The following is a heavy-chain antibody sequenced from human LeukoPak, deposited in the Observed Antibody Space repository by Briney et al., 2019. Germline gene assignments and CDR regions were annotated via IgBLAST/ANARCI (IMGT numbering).Heavy chain of an antibody. D-gene: IGHD3/OR15-3a*01. Sequence: TGGSLRLSCAASGFTFSSYSMNWVRQAPGKGLEWISGIRSAVETTHYADSVKGRFIISRDNSKNALSLQLNNLRPEDTALYYCAKHFCTGLDCSLFDSWGQGTLVTVSS. CDR1: GFTFSSYS. CDR2: IRSAVETT. V-gene: IGHV3-23*01. J-gene: IGHJ4*02. CDR3: AKHFCTGLDCSLFDS.